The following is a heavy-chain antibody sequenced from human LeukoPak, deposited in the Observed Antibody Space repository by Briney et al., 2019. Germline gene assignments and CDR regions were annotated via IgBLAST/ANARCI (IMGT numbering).Heavy chain of an antibody. CDR1: GGSISSSSYY. Sequence: PSETLSLTCTVSGGSISSSSYYWGWIRQPPGKGLEWIGSIYYSGSTYYNPSLKSRVTISVDTSKNQFSLKLSSVTAADTAVYYCASGEPTIFGVEEGYYFDYWGQGTLVTVSS. CDR3: ASGEPTIFGVEEGYYFDY. CDR2: IYYSGST. J-gene: IGHJ4*02. V-gene: IGHV4-39*01. D-gene: IGHD3-3*01.